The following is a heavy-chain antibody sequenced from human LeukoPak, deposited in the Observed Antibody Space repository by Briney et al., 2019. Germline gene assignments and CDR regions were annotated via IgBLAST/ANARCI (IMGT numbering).Heavy chain of an antibody. Sequence: GESLRLSCAASGFTFSSYAKSWVRQAPGKGLEWVSAISGSGGSTYYADSVKGRFTISRDNSKNTLYLQMKSLIAEDTAVYYCATPPASRYCSGGSCQNYFDYWGQGTLVTVSS. CDR2: ISGSGGST. D-gene: IGHD2-15*01. CDR1: GFTFSSYA. V-gene: IGHV3-23*01. CDR3: ATPPASRYCSGGSCQNYFDY. J-gene: IGHJ4*02.